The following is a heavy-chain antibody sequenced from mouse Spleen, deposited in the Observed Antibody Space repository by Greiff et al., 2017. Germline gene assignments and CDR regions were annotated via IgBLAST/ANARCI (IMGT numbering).Heavy chain of an antibody. CDR3: ARSGTTVVAHFDY. V-gene: IGHV1-64*01. D-gene: IGHD1-1*01. Sequence: QVQLQQPGAELVKPGASVKLSCKASGYTFTSYWMHWVKQRPGQGLEWIGMIHPNSGSTNYNEKFKSKATLTVDKSSSTAYMQLSSLTSEDSAVYYRARSGTTVVAHFDYWGQGTTLTVSS. J-gene: IGHJ2*01. CDR2: IHPNSGST. CDR1: GYTFTSYW.